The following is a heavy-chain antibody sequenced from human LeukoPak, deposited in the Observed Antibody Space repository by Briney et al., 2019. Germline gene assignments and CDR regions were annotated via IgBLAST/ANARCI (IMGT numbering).Heavy chain of an antibody. J-gene: IGHJ4*02. CDR3: ARERTYYDILTGYYRRSRLDLDY. D-gene: IGHD3-9*01. Sequence: SETLSLTCTVSGGSISSSSYYWGWIRQPPGKGLEWIGSIYYSGSTYYNPSLKSQVTISVDTSKNQFSLKLSSVTAADTAVYYCARERTYYDILTGYYRRSRLDLDYWGQGTLVTVSS. V-gene: IGHV4-39*07. CDR1: GGSISSSSYY. CDR2: IYYSGST.